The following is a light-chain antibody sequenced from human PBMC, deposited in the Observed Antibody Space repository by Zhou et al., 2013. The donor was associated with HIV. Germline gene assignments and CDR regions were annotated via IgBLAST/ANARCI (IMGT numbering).Light chain of an antibody. V-gene: IGKV2-28*01. CDR2: LGS. J-gene: IGKJ4*01. Sequence: DIVMTQSPLSLPVTPGEPASISCRSSQSLLHSNGYNYLDWYLQKPGQSPQLLIYLGSNRASGVPDRFSGSGSGTDFTLKISSVEAEDVGVYYCMQALQTPLTFGGGTEGGDQT. CDR1: QSLLHSNGYNY. CDR3: MQALQTPLT.